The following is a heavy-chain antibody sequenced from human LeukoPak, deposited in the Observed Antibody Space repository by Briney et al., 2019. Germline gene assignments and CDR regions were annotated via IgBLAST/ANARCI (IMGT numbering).Heavy chain of an antibody. CDR3: AGGPYSGSSS. J-gene: IGHJ5*02. CDR2: IIPIFGTA. D-gene: IGHD1-26*01. V-gene: IGHV1-69*13. CDR1: GGTFSSYA. Sequence: SSVKVSCTASGGTFSSYAISWLLQAPGQGLEWMGGIIPIFGTANYAQKFQGRVTITADESTSTAYMELSSLRSEDTAVYYCAGGPYSGSSSWGQGTLVTVSS.